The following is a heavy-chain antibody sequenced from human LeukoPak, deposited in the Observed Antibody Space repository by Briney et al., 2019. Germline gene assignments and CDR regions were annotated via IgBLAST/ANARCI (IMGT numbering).Heavy chain of an antibody. V-gene: IGHV4-39*01. CDR3: ARYVVYGSGFYYFDY. CDR1: GGSISSSSYY. CDR2: INYSGST. Sequence: SETLSLTCTVSGGSISSSSYYWSWIRQPPGKGLEWIATINYSGSTYYNPSFKSRVTISVDTSKNQFSLKLSSVTDADTTVYYCARYVVYGSGFYYFDYWGQGTLVTVSS. D-gene: IGHD3-10*01. J-gene: IGHJ4*02.